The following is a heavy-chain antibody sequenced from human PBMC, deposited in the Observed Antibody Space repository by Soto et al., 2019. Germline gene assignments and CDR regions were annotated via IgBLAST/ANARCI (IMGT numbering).Heavy chain of an antibody. J-gene: IGHJ4*02. CDR3: NVPYDFWSGYRTDY. D-gene: IGHD3-3*01. Sequence: EVQLVESGGGLVQPGGSLRLSCAASGFTFSNDWMNWVRQAPGKGLEWVGRIKSKTDGESTDYAAPVQGRFTISRDDSKNPLYLQMNSLKTEGTAVYYCNVPYDFWSGYRTDYWGQGTLVTVSS. CDR1: GFTFSNDW. CDR2: IKSKTDGEST. V-gene: IGHV3-15*07.